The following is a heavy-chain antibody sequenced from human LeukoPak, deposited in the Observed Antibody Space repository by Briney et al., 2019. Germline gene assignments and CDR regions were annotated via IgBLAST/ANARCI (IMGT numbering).Heavy chain of an antibody. V-gene: IGHV4-4*02. CDR1: GGSISSSDW. CDR2: IYHSGST. D-gene: IGHD3-22*01. Sequence: SETLSLTCAVSGGSISSSDWWSWVRQPPGKGLEWIGEIYHSGSTNYTPSPKSRVTISVDKSKNQFSLKLSSVTAADTAVYYCARREFYDSTGYFDLWGRGTLVTVSS. J-gene: IGHJ2*01. CDR3: ARREFYDSTGYFDL.